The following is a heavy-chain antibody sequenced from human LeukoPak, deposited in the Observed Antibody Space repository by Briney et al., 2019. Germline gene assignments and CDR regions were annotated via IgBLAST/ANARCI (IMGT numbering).Heavy chain of an antibody. CDR1: GGSISSHY. CDR2: IYYSGST. V-gene: IGHV4-59*11. Sequence: PSETLSLTCTVSGGSISSHYWSWIRQPPGKGLEWIGYIYYSGSTNYNPSLKSRVTISVDTSKNQFSLKLSSVTAAGTAVYYCARDRGSSWTRIDYWGQGTLVTVSS. J-gene: IGHJ4*02. CDR3: ARDRGSSWTRIDY. D-gene: IGHD6-13*01.